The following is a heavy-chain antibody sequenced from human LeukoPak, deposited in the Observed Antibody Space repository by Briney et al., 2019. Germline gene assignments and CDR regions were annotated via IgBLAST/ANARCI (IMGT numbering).Heavy chain of an antibody. V-gene: IGHV3-30*04. CDR1: GFTFSSYA. Sequence: PRGSLRLSCAASGFTFSSYAMHWVRQAPGKGLEWVAVISYDGSNKYYADSAKGRFTISRDNSKNTLYLQMNSLRAEDTAVYYCARELRGSYDYFDYWGQGTLVTVSS. CDR3: ARELRGSYDYFDY. J-gene: IGHJ4*02. CDR2: ISYDGSNK. D-gene: IGHD1-26*01.